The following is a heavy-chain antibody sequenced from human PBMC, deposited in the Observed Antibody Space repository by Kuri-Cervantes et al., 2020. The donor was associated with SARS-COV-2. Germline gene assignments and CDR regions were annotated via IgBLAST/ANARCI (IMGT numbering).Heavy chain of an antibody. Sequence: SVKVSCKASGGTFSSYAISWVRQAPGQGLEWMGRIIPLFGTTIYAQKFRGRVTITADKSTNTAYMELSSLRSEDTAVYYCARPYCSSTTCYDGTFDSWGQGTLVTVSS. D-gene: IGHD2-2*01. CDR3: ARPYCSSTTCYDGTFDS. CDR1: GGTFSSYA. CDR2: IIPLFGTT. J-gene: IGHJ4*02. V-gene: IGHV1-69*06.